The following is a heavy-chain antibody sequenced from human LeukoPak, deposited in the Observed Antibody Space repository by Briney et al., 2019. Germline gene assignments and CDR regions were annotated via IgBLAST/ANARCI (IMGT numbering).Heavy chain of an antibody. CDR1: GFTFSSYA. J-gene: IGHJ4*02. CDR3: ATPGPEYCTNGVCTFDY. Sequence: RSGGSLRLSCAASGFTFSSYAMSWVRQAPGKGLEWVSAISGIGGSTYYADSVKGRFTISRDNSKNTLYLQMTSLRAEDTAVYYCATPGPEYCTNGVCTFDYWGQGTLVTVSS. D-gene: IGHD2-8*01. V-gene: IGHV3-23*01. CDR2: ISGIGGST.